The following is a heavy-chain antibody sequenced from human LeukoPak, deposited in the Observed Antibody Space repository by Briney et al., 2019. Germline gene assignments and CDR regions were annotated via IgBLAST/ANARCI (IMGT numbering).Heavy chain of an antibody. CDR3: ARGPPGVEWLLSWFDP. CDR1: GGTFSSYA. V-gene: IGHV1-69*04. J-gene: IGHJ5*02. Sequence: SVTVSCTASGGTFSSYAISWVRQAPGQGLEWMGRIIPIFGIANYAQKFQGRVTITADKYTSTAYMELSSLRSEDAAVYYCARGPPGVEWLLSWFDPWGQGTLVTVSS. CDR2: IIPIFGIA. D-gene: IGHD3-3*01.